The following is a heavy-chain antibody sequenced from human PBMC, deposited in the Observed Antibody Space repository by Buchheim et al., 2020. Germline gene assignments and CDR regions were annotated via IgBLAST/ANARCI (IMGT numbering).Heavy chain of an antibody. J-gene: IGHJ6*02. CDR2: IWYDGSNK. CDR1: GFTFSSYG. V-gene: IGHV3-33*01. Sequence: QVQLVESGGGVVQPGRSLRLSCAASGFTFSSYGMHWVRQAPGKGLEWVADIWYDGSNKYYADSVKGRFTISRDNSKNTLYLQMKRLRAEDTAVYYCAREIQDMVVVVAATHYYGIDVWGQGTT. D-gene: IGHD2-15*01. CDR3: AREIQDMVVVVAATHYYGIDV.